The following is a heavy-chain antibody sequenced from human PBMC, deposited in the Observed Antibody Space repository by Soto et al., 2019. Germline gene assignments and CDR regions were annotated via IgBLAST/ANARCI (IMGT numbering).Heavy chain of an antibody. Sequence: ASVKVSCKASGYTFTRSGISWVRQAPGQGLEWMGWISTYNGDTGYAQKFQGRVTMTRNTSISTVYMELSSLRSEDTAVYYCARVLSWASYYDFWSGYYNYYYYGMDVWGQGTTVTVSS. CDR3: ARVLSWASYYDFWSGYYNYYYYGMDV. V-gene: IGHV1-8*01. CDR1: GYTFTRSG. CDR2: ISTYNGDT. J-gene: IGHJ6*02. D-gene: IGHD3-3*01.